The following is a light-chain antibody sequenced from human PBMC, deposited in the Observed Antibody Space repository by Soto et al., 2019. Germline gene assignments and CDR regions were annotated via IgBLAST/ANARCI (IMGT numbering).Light chain of an antibody. CDR3: QQYDDWPPWT. Sequence: EIVLTQSPDTLSLSPGERATLSCRASQSVSSDYLVWYQQKPGQAPRLLMYGASTRATGIPARFSGSGSGTEFTLTISSLQSEDFAVYYCQQYDDWPPWTFGQGTKVDIK. J-gene: IGKJ1*01. CDR1: QSVSSD. CDR2: GAS. V-gene: IGKV3-15*01.